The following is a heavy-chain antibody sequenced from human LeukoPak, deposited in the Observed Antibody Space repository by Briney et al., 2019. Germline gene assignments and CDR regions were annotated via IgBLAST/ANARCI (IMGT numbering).Heavy chain of an antibody. CDR3: ARHPYEYQLLYPSGFDY. D-gene: IGHD2-2*02. CDR2: INPNSGGT. Sequence: GASVKVSCQASAYTFTDYYLHWVRQAPGQGLEWMGRINPNSGGTNYAQKFQGRVTMTRDTSISTAYMELSRLRSDDTAVYYCARHPYEYQLLYPSGFDYWGQGTLVTVSS. J-gene: IGHJ4*02. V-gene: IGHV1-2*06. CDR1: AYTFTDYY.